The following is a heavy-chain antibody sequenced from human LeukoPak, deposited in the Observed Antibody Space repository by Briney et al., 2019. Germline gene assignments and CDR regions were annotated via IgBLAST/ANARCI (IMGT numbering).Heavy chain of an antibody. CDR1: GFTFSSYG. Sequence: GGSLRLSCAASGFTFSSYGMHWVRQAPGKGLEWVAVISYDGSNKYYADSVKGRFTISRDNSKNTLYLQMNSLRAEDTAVYYCARDGSYLSAFDIWGQGTMVTVSS. D-gene: IGHD3-10*01. J-gene: IGHJ3*02. CDR2: ISYDGSNK. CDR3: ARDGSYLSAFDI. V-gene: IGHV3-30*03.